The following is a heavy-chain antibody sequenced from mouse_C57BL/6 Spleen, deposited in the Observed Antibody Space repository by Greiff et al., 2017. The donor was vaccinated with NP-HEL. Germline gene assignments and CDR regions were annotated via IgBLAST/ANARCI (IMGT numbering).Heavy chain of an antibody. V-gene: IGHV5-4*01. CDR2: ISDGGSYT. CDR1: GFTFSSYA. D-gene: IGHD1-1*01. CDR3: AIDYYGSSYDAMDY. Sequence: EVKLVESGGGLVKPGGSLKLSCAASGFTFSSYAMSWVRQTPEKRLEWVATISDGGSYTYYPDNVKGRFTISRDNAKNNLYLQMSHLKSEDTAMYYCAIDYYGSSYDAMDYWGQGTSVTVSS. J-gene: IGHJ4*01.